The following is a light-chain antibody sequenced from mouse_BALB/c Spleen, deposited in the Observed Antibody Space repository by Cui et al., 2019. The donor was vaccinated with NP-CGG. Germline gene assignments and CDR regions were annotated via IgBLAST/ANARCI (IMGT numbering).Light chain of an antibody. J-gene: IGLJ1*01. Sequence: QAFLTQELAPTPSPGETVTLTCRSSTGAVTTSNYANWVQEKPDHLFTGLIGGTNNRAPGVPARFSGSLIGDKAALTITGAQTEDEAMYFCALWYSNHWVFGGGTKLTVL. CDR1: TGAVTTSNY. V-gene: IGLV1*01. CDR3: ALWYSNHWV. CDR2: GTN.